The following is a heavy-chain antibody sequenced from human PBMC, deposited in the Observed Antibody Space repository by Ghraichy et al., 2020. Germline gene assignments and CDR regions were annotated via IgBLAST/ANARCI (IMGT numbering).Heavy chain of an antibody. J-gene: IGHJ6*02. D-gene: IGHD2-15*01. CDR1: GFTFSSYW. Sequence: GGSLRLSCAASGFTFSSYWMHWVRQAPGKGLVWVSRINSDGSSTSNADSVKGRFTISRDNAKNTLYLQMNSLRAEDTAVYYCARDFGFGYCSGGSCYYYYYGMDVWGQGTTVTVSS. CDR3: ARDFGFGYCSGGSCYYYYYGMDV. CDR2: INSDGSST. V-gene: IGHV3-74*01.